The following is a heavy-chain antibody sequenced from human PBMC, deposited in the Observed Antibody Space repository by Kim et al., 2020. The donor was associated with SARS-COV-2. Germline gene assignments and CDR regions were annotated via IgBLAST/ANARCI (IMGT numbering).Heavy chain of an antibody. CDR2: ITSSGGST. J-gene: IGHJ1*01. CDR3: AVGNSGWYEELYFQY. D-gene: IGHD6-19*01. Sequence: GGSLRLSCAASGFNFRSFAMTWVRQGPGKGLEWVSTITSSGGSTHYADSVKGRFTVSRDNSKNTLFLQMNSLRADDTAKYYCAVGNSGWYEELYFQYWGQGTLVTVSS. CDR1: GFNFRSFA. V-gene: IGHV3-23*01.